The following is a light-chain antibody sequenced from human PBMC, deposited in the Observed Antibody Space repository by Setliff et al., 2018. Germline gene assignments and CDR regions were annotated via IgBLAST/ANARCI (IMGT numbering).Light chain of an antibody. CDR2: EVN. Sequence: QSVLTQPASVSGSPGQSITISCAGTSSDVGGYHLVSWYQQHPGKAPKPVLYEVNNRPSGISNRFSGSKSGNTASLTISGLQAEDEGDYYCCSYVAGGTLAFGGGTKVTVL. J-gene: IGLJ3*02. CDR1: SSDVGGYHL. V-gene: IGLV2-23*02. CDR3: CSYVAGGTLA.